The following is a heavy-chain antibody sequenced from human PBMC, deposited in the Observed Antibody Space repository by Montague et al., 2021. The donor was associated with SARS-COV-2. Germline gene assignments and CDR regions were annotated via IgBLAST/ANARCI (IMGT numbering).Heavy chain of an antibody. V-gene: IGHV4-34*01. CDR1: GESFSGHY. CDR2: IYHTGST. J-gene: IGHJ6*03. CDR3: ARGRIELSMIVVVMTGASYYMDV. D-gene: IGHD3-22*01. Sequence: ESLSLTCAVYGESFSGHYWTWIRQPPGKGLEWIGEIYHTGSTNYNPSLKSRVTISVDTSKNQFSLKLRSVTAADTAVYYCARGRIELSMIVVVMTGASYYMDVWGKGTTVTVPS.